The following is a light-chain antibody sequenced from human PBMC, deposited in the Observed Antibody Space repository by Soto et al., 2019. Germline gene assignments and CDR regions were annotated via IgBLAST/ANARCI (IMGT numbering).Light chain of an antibody. V-gene: IGLV2-8*01. CDR3: SSYGGYYNYV. CDR2: EVN. J-gene: IGLJ1*01. Sequence: QSALTQPPSASGSPGQSVTISCTGTSSDVGGYNYVSWYHQYPGKAPKLMIYEVNKRPSGVPDRFSGSKSGNTASLTVSGLQAEDEADYYCSSYGGYYNYVFGTGTKVTVL. CDR1: SSDVGGYNY.